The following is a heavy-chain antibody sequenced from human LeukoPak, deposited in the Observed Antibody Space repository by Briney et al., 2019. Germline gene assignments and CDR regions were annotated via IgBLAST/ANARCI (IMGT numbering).Heavy chain of an antibody. CDR2: ISWNSGST. Sequence: SLRLSCAASGFTFDDYAMHWVRQAPGKGLEWVSGISWNSGSTGYADSVKGRFTISRDNAKNSLYLQMNSLRAEDTALYYCAKDIYIVATMAYFDYWGQGTLVTVSS. CDR1: GFTFDDYA. CDR3: AKDIYIVATMAYFDY. D-gene: IGHD5-12*01. V-gene: IGHV3-9*01. J-gene: IGHJ4*02.